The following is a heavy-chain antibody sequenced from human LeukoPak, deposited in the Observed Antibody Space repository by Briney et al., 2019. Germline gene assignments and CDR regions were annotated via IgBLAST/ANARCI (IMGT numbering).Heavy chain of an antibody. CDR3: ATAARLLAYSFDY. V-gene: IGHV1-24*01. D-gene: IGHD4-11*01. J-gene: IGHJ4*02. CDR1: GYTLTELS. CDR2: FDPEDGET. Sequence: GASVKVSCKVSGYTLTELSMHWVRQAPGKGHEWMGGFDPEDGETIYAKKFQGRVTMTEDTSTDTAYMELSSLRSEDTALYYCATAARLLAYSFDYWGQGTLVTVSS.